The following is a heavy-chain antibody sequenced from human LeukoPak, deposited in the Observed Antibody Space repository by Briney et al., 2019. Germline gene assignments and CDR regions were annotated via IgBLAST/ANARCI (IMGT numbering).Heavy chain of an antibody. D-gene: IGHD6-13*01. Sequence: SETLSLTCTVTGGSISSYYWSLIRQPPGKGLEWIGYIYYTGSTNYNPSLKSRVTISVDTSKNQFSLKLSSVTAADTAVYYCARQQLSQLYYFDNWGQGTLVTVSS. CDR1: GGSISSYY. J-gene: IGHJ4*02. CDR3: ARQQLSQLYYFDN. CDR2: IYYTGST. V-gene: IGHV4-59*01.